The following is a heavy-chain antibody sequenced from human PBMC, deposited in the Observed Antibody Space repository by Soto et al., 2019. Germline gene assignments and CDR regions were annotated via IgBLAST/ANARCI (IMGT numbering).Heavy chain of an antibody. Sequence: SETLSLTCAVSGGSISSGGYSWSWIRQPPGKGLEWIGYIYHSGSTYYNPSLKSRVTISVDRSKNQFSLKLSSVTAADTAVYYCARLLTGYLYYFDSWGQGTLVTVSS. CDR1: GGSISSGGYS. CDR2: IYHSGST. CDR3: ARLLTGYLYYFDS. V-gene: IGHV4-30-2*01. D-gene: IGHD3-9*01. J-gene: IGHJ4*02.